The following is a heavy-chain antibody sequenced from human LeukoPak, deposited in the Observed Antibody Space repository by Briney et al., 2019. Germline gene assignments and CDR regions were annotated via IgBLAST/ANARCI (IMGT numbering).Heavy chain of an antibody. CDR2: ISSSSSYI. CDR1: GFTFSSYS. CDR3: ARELGYYYYGMDV. D-gene: IGHD7-27*01. Sequence: PGGSLRLSCVASGFTFSSYSMNWVRQAPGKGLEWVSSISSSSSYIYYADSVKGRFTISRDNAKNSLYLQMNSLRAEDTAVYYCARELGYYYYGMDVWGQGTTVTVSS. J-gene: IGHJ6*02. V-gene: IGHV3-21*01.